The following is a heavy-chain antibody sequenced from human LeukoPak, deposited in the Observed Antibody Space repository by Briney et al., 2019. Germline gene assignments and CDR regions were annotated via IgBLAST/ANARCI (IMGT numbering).Heavy chain of an antibody. Sequence: HTGGSLRLSCAASGFTFDDYAMHWVRQAPGKGLEWVSGISWNSGSIGYADSVKGRFTISRDNAKNSLYLQMNSLRAEDTALYYCAKDYGDYSGYFQHWGQGTLVTASS. D-gene: IGHD4-17*01. V-gene: IGHV3-9*01. CDR3: AKDYGDYSGYFQH. CDR1: GFTFDDYA. J-gene: IGHJ1*01. CDR2: ISWNSGSI.